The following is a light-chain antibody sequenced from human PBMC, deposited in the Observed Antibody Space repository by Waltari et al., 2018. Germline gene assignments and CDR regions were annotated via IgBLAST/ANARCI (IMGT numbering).Light chain of an antibody. Sequence: AIQMTQSPSSLSASVGDRVTITCRASQGIRNDLGWYQQKPGKPPKLLIYAASGLQSGVPSRFSGSGSGTDFTLTISSLQPEDFATYYCLQDYNYPPWTFGQGTKVEIK. CDR2: AAS. CDR1: QGIRND. CDR3: LQDYNYPPWT. J-gene: IGKJ1*01. V-gene: IGKV1-6*01.